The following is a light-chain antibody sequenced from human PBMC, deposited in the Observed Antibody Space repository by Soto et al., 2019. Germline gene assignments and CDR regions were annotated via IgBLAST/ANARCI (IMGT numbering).Light chain of an antibody. J-gene: IGKJ1*01. CDR3: QQHLGRHT. CDR1: QSVSSY. V-gene: IGKV3-11*01. CDR2: DAS. Sequence: EFVLTQSPATLSLSPGERATLSFRASQSVSSYLAWYQQKPGQAPRLLIYDASTRATGIPARFSGSGSGTDFTLTISSLEPEDFAVYYCQQHLGRHTFGQGTKVDI.